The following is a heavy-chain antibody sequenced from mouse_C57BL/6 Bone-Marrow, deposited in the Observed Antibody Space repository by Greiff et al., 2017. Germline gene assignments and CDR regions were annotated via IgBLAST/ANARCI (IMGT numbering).Heavy chain of an antibody. CDR2: INPSDSYT. J-gene: IGHJ2*01. D-gene: IGHD3-2*02. CDR3: AREGQLRRYFDY. V-gene: IGHV1-69*01. CDR1: GYTFTSYW. Sequence: QVQLQQPGADLVMPGASVKLSCKASGYTFTSYWMHWVKQRPGQGLEWIGEINPSDSYTNYTQKFKGKFTLTLDQSSRTAFMQLSSLPCEDSAVYYCAREGQLRRYFDYWGQGTTLTVSS.